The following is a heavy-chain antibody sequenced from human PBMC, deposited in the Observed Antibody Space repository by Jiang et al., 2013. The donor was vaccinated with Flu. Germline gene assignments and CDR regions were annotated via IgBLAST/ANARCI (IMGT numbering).Heavy chain of an antibody. CDR2: ISGSGGST. V-gene: IGHV3-23*01. Sequence: QLLESGGGLVQPGGSLRLSCAASGFTFSSYAMSWVRQAPGKGLEWVSAISGSGGSTYYAGSVRARFTISRDNSKNTLYLQMNSLRAEDTAVYYCAKGREAHYYYGMDVWGQGTTVTVSS. J-gene: IGHJ6*02. D-gene: IGHD1-26*01. CDR1: GFTFSSYA. CDR3: AKGREAHYYYGMDV.